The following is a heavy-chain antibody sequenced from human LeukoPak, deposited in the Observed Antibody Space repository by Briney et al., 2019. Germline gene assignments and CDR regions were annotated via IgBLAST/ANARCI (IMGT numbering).Heavy chain of an antibody. J-gene: IGHJ6*03. D-gene: IGHD2-15*01. CDR2: IYSDGST. CDR3: ARAGDCSGGSCPKGYYYYYMDV. V-gene: IGHV3-53*01. Sequence: GGSLRLSCAASEFSVRSNYMSWVRQAPGKGLEWVSVIYSDGSTHFADSVKGRFTISRDNAKNSLYLQMNSLRAEDTAVYYCARAGDCSGGSCPKGYYYYYMDVWGKGTTVTVSS. CDR1: EFSVRSNY.